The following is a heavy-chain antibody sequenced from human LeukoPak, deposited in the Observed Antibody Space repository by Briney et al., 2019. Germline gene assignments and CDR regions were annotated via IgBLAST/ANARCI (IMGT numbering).Heavy chain of an antibody. CDR2: ISSSSSYI. J-gene: IGHJ4*02. CDR3: ARGSRWFGESHTVY. Sequence: KPGGSLRLSCAASGFTFSSYSMNWVRQAPGKGLEWVSSISSSSSYIYYAASVKGRFTISRDNAKNSLYLQMNSLRAEGTAVYYCARGSRWFGESHTVYWGEGTLVSVSS. V-gene: IGHV3-21*01. D-gene: IGHD3-10*01. CDR1: GFTFSSYS.